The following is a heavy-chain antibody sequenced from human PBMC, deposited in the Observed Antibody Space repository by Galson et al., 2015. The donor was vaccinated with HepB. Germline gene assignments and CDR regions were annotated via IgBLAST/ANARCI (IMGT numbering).Heavy chain of an antibody. J-gene: IGHJ4*02. CDR3: ARAPRGPDYGGNSAYFDY. CDR1: GGSISSGSYY. V-gene: IGHV4-61*02. Sequence: TLSLTCTVSGGSISSGSYYWSWIRQPAGKGLEWIGRIYTSGSTNYNPSLKSRVTISVDTSKNQFSLKLSSVTAADTAVYYCARAPRGPDYGGNSAYFDYWGQGTLVTVSS. D-gene: IGHD4-23*01. CDR2: IYTSGST.